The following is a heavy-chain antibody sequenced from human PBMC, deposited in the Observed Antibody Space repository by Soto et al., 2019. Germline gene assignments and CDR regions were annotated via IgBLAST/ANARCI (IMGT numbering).Heavy chain of an antibody. Sequence: ASVKVSCKASGYTFTSYYMHWVRQAPGQGLEWMGWISAYNGNTNYAQKLQGRVTMTTDTSTSTAYMELRSLRSDDTAVYYCARDSKYYDFWSGYYGGYWGQGTLVTVSS. CDR3: ARDSKYYDFWSGYYGGY. CDR1: GYTFTSYY. V-gene: IGHV1-18*04. CDR2: ISAYNGNT. J-gene: IGHJ4*02. D-gene: IGHD3-3*01.